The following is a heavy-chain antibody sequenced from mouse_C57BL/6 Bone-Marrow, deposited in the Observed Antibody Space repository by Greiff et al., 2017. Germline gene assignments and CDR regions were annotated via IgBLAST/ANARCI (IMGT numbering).Heavy chain of an antibody. CDR3: ATGTLYYAMDY. D-gene: IGHD4-1*01. Sequence: QVQLQQPGAELVRPGSSVKLSCKASGYTFTSYWMDWVKQRPGQGLEWIGNIYPSDSETHYNQKFKDKATLTVDQSSSTAYMQLSSLTSEDSAVYYCATGTLYYAMDYWGQGTSVTVSS. J-gene: IGHJ4*01. CDR2: IYPSDSET. V-gene: IGHV1-61*01. CDR1: GYTFTSYW.